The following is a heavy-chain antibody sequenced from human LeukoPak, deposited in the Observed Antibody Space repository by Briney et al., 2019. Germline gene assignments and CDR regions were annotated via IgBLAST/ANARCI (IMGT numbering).Heavy chain of an antibody. CDR3: ARHNERYRPNDAFDI. J-gene: IGHJ3*02. Sequence: SETLSLTCTVSGGSISSSSYYWGWIRQSPGKGLEWIGSIYYSGATYYNPSLKSRVTISVDTSKNQFSLRLSSVTAADTAMFFCARHNERYRPNDAFDIWGQGTTVTVSS. V-gene: IGHV4-39*01. D-gene: IGHD3-9*01. CDR2: IYYSGAT. CDR1: GGSISSSSYY.